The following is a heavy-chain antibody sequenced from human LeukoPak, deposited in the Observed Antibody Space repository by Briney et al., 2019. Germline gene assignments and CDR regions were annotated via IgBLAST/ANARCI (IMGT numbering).Heavy chain of an antibody. CDR3: ARAPAEQWLAHPDAFDI. CDR2: IYYSGST. Sequence: SETLSLTCAVSGGSISSYYWSWIRQPPGKGLEWIGYIYYSGSTNYNPSLKSRVTISVDTSKNQFSLKLSSVTAADTAVYYCARAPAEQWLAHPDAFDIWGQGTMVTVSS. J-gene: IGHJ3*02. V-gene: IGHV4-59*01. D-gene: IGHD6-19*01. CDR1: GGSISSYY.